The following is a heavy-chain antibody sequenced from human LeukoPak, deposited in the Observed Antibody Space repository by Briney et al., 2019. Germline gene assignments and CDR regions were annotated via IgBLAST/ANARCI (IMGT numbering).Heavy chain of an antibody. CDR1: GGSISSYY. D-gene: IGHD1-26*01. Sequence: PSETLSLTCTVSGGSISSYYWSWIRQPPGKGLEWIGYIYYSGSTNYNPSLKSRVTISVDTSKNQFSLKLSSVTAADTAVYYCARGGSGSHPLAYWGQGTLVTVSS. CDR3: ARGGSGSHPLAY. CDR2: IYYSGST. J-gene: IGHJ4*02. V-gene: IGHV4-59*01.